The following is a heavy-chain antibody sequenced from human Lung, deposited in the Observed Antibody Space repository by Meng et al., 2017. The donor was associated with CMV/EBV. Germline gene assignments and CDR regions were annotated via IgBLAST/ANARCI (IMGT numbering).Heavy chain of an antibody. CDR3: AREGTNSYYFDY. CDR1: RDSISSGDSY. D-gene: IGHD1-14*01. J-gene: IGHJ4*02. CDR2: IYESGST. Sequence: VSRDSISSGDSYCSWIRQPPGKGLEWIGYIYESGSTSYNPSLESRVTISVDTSKNQFSLKVMSVTAADTAVYYCAREGTNSYYFDYWGQGTLVTVSS. V-gene: IGHV4-30-4*01.